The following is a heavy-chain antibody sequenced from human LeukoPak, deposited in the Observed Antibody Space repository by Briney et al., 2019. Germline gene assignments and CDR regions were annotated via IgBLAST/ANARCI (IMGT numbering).Heavy chain of an antibody. J-gene: IGHJ3*02. CDR1: GFSVGTYE. CDR3: AREGIAGPSGYDAFDI. Sequence: GGSLRLPCAPSGFSVGTYEMNWVRQAPGKGLEWLSNIGPGDRTLYNADTVQGRFTISRDNAKNSVYLQMSSLRDEDTGVYYCAREGIAGPSGYDAFDIWGQGTVVTVSS. V-gene: IGHV3-48*03. D-gene: IGHD5-12*01. CDR2: IGPGDRTL.